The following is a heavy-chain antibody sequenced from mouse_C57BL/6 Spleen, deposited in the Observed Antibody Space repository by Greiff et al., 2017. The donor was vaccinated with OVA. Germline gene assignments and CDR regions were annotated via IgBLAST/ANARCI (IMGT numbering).Heavy chain of an antibody. D-gene: IGHD2-14*01. CDR1: GYTFTDYY. CDR3: ARGVPPDY. V-gene: IGHV1-76*01. J-gene: IGHJ2*01. Sequence: VKLVESGAELVRPGASVKLSCKASGYTFTDYYINWVKQRPGQGLEWIARIYPGSGNTYYNEKFKGKATLTAEKSSSTAYMQLSSLTSEDSAVYFCARGVPPDYWGQGTTLTVSS. CDR2: IYPGSGNT.